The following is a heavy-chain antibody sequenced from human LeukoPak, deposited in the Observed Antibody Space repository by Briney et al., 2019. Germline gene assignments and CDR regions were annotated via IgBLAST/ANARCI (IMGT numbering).Heavy chain of an antibody. V-gene: IGHV4-39*01. CDR2: IDYRERT. CDR3: ANYVSGTMRDY. J-gene: IGHJ4*02. CDR1: GGSITTSGHY. Sequence: PSETLSLTCTVSGGSITTSGHYWGWIRQPPGKGLEWIGSIDYRERTTYNPSLKSRVTISADTSKNQFSLKLSSVTATDTAVYYCANYVSGTMRDYWGQGTLVTVSS. D-gene: IGHD3-16*01.